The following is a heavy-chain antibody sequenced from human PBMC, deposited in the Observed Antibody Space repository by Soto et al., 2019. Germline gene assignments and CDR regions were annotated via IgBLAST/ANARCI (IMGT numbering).Heavy chain of an antibody. CDR2: INAGNGNT. CDR3: ARSFVVVNALDY. D-gene: IGHD2-21*01. CDR1: GYTFTSYA. Sequence: QVQLVQSGAEEKKPGASVKVSCKASGYTFTSYAMHWVRQAPGQRLEWMGWINAGNGNTKYSQKFQGRVTITRDTFASTAYMELSSLRSEDTAVYYCARSFVVVNALDYWGQGTLVPVSS. J-gene: IGHJ4*02. V-gene: IGHV1-3*05.